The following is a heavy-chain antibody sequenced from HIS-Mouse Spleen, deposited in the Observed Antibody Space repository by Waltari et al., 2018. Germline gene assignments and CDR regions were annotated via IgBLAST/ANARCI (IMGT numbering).Heavy chain of an antibody. CDR3: AREIPYSSSWYDWYFDL. CDR2: LYYSGST. CDR1: GGSISSSSYY. J-gene: IGHJ2*01. Sequence: QLQLQESGPGLVKPSETLSLTCTVSGGSISSSSYYWGWIRQPPGKGLEGFGRLYYSGSTYSNPSPKGRVTISVDTSKIQFSLKLGSVTAADTAVYYCAREIPYSSSWYDWYFDLWGRGTLVTVSS. V-gene: IGHV4-39*07. D-gene: IGHD6-13*01.